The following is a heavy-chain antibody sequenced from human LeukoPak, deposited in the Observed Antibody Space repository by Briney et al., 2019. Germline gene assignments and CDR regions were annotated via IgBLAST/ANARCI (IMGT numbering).Heavy chain of an antibody. V-gene: IGHV4-4*07. J-gene: IGHJ6*03. CDR2: IYARGGT. CDR3: AREVRFLDTYYYYMDV. CDR1: DGSISDYY. D-gene: IGHD3-3*01. Sequence: PSETLSLTCTVSDGSISDYYWSWIRQSAEKGLEWIGRIYARGGTNYNPPLRSRVAISMDTSKNQFSLRMNSVTAADTAVYYCAREVRFLDTYYYYMDVWGKGTTVTVSS.